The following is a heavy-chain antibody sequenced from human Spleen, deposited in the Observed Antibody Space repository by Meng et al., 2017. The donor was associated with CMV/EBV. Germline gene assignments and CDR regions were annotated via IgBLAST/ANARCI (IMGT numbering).Heavy chain of an antibody. CDR2: ISSSGNTI. D-gene: IGHD2-15*01. J-gene: IGHJ6*02. V-gene: IGHV3-48*03. CDR3: APQRVGPRPYYGMDV. Sequence: GGSLRLSCAASGFTFSSYEMNWVRQAPGKGLEWVSYISSSGNTIYYADSVKGRFTISRDNAKNSLYLQMNSLRAEDTVVYYCAPQRVGPRPYYGMDVWGQGTTVTVSS. CDR1: GFTFSSYE.